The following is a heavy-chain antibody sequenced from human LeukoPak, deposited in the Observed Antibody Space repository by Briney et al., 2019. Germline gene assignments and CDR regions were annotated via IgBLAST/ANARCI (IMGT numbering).Heavy chain of an antibody. D-gene: IGHD6-19*01. CDR3: ARDRLDITVAGTVDY. V-gene: IGHV3-30*02. CDR2: IRYDGSNK. Sequence: GGSLRLSCAASGFTFSSYGMHWVRQAPGKGLEWVAFIRYDGSNKYYADSVKGRFTISRDNSKNTLYLQMDSLRAEDTAVYYCARDRLDITVAGTVDYWGQGTLATVSS. CDR1: GFTFSSYG. J-gene: IGHJ4*02.